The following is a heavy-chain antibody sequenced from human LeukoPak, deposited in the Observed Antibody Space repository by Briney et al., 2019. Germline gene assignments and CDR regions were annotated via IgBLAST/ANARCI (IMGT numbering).Heavy chain of an antibody. Sequence: GGSLRLSCAASGFTFSGYAMSWVRQAPGRGLERVLGISGSVGGPYSAPSSKGRFTISRDNSNTTLYVQLNSLRAEGTAVYYCAKVGQGIAVAGTWYDYWGQGTLVTVSS. CDR2: ISGSVGGP. CDR1: GFTFSGYA. J-gene: IGHJ4*02. V-gene: IGHV3-23*01. CDR3: AKVGQGIAVAGTWYDY. D-gene: IGHD6-19*01.